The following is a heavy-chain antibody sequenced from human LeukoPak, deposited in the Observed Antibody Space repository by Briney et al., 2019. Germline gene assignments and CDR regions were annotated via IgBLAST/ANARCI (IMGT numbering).Heavy chain of an antibody. Sequence: GRSLRLSCAASGFTFSSCGMHWVRQAPGKGLEWVAVIWYDGSNKYYADSVKGRFTISRDNSKNTLYLQMNSLRAEDTAVYYCARDVYYYGSGIDYWGQGTLVTVSS. V-gene: IGHV3-33*01. D-gene: IGHD3-10*01. CDR3: ARDVYYYGSGIDY. J-gene: IGHJ4*02. CDR1: GFTFSSCG. CDR2: IWYDGSNK.